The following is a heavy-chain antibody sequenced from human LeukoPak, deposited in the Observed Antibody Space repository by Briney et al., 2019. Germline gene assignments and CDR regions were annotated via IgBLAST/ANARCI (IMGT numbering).Heavy chain of an antibody. Sequence: SETLSLTCTVSGGSISSSSYYWGWTRQPPGKGLEWIGSIYYSGSTYYNPSLKSRVTISVDTSKNQFSLKLSSVTAADTAVYYCARTTVVVTAILTHDAFDIWGQGTMVTVSS. D-gene: IGHD2-21*02. J-gene: IGHJ3*02. V-gene: IGHV4-39*01. CDR2: IYYSGST. CDR3: ARTTVVVTAILTHDAFDI. CDR1: GGSISSSSYY.